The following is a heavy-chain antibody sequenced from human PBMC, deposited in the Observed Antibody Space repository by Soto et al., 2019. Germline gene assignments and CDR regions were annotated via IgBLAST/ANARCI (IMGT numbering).Heavy chain of an antibody. CDR3: SRRAPEGFDP. CDR2: INYSGNT. J-gene: IGHJ5*02. Sequence: SETLCITCTFSVGSLSISRYYWGWIRRPPGKGLEFIGSINYSGNTYYSPSLKSRVTLSVDTSKKQFSLKVTSVTATDTGLYYCSRRAPEGFDPWGQGTMVTVSS. V-gene: IGHV4-39*01. CDR1: VGSLSISRYY.